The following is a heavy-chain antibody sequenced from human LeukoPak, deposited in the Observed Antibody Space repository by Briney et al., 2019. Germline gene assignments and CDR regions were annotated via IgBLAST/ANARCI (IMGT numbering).Heavy chain of an antibody. V-gene: IGHV3-23*01. Sequence: PGGSLRLSCAASGFTFSSSGMSWVRQAPGKGLEWVSIISGSGGSTYYVDSVKGRFTISRDNSKNTLYLQMNNLRAEDTAIYYCAKFPSTVPTNYFDYWGQGTLVTVSS. CDR3: AKFPSTVPTNYFDY. CDR1: GFTFSSSG. J-gene: IGHJ4*02. CDR2: ISGSGGST. D-gene: IGHD2-2*01.